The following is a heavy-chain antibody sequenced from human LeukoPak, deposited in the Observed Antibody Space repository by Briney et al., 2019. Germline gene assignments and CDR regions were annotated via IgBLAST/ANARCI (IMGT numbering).Heavy chain of an antibody. CDR3: ARTVQQLPDDAFDI. J-gene: IGHJ3*02. V-gene: IGHV4-4*07. CDR2: IYTSGST. Sequence: SETLSLTCTVSGGSISSYYWSWIRQPAGKGLEWIGRIYTSGSTNYNPSLKSRVTMSVDTSKNQFSLKLSSVTAADTAVYYRARTVQQLPDDAFDIWARGPWSPSLQ. CDR1: GGSISSYY. D-gene: IGHD6-13*01.